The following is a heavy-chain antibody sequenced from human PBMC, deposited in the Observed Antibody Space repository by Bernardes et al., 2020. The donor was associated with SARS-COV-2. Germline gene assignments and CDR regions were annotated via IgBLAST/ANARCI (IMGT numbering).Heavy chain of an antibody. CDR1: GFTFSSYA. V-gene: IGHV3-30-3*01. CDR3: ARDYYYGSGSYYEYYYYYGMDV. J-gene: IGHJ6*02. CDR2: ISYDGSNK. D-gene: IGHD3-10*01. Sequence: GGSLRLSCAASGFTFSSYAMHWVRQAPGKGLEWVAVISYDGSNKYYADSVKGRFTISRDNSKNTLYLQMNSLRAEDTAVYYCARDYYYGSGSYYEYYYYYGMDVWGQGTTVTDSS.